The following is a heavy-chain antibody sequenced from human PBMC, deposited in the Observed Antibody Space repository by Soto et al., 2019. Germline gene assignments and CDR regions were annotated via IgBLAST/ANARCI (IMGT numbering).Heavy chain of an antibody. CDR1: GYTFTSYG. Sequence: GASVKVSCKASGYTFTSYGISWVRQAPGQGLEWMGWISAYNGNTNYAQKLQGRVTMTTDTSTSTAYMELRSLRSDDTAVYYCAREGADCSSTSCYGFAFDIWGQGTMVTVSS. CDR3: AREGADCSSTSCYGFAFDI. J-gene: IGHJ3*02. V-gene: IGHV1-18*01. D-gene: IGHD2-2*01. CDR2: ISAYNGNT.